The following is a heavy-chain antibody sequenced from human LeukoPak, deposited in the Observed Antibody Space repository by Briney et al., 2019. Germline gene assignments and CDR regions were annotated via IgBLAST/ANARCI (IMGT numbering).Heavy chain of an antibody. CDR1: GFTFSSYA. CDR2: ISGSGGGT. Sequence: GGSLRLSCAASGFTFSSYAMSWVRQAPGKGLEWVSAISGSGGGTYNADSVKGRFTISRDNAKNSLYLQMNSLRAEDTAVYYCARSAAAEDYWGQGTLVTVSS. D-gene: IGHD6-13*01. V-gene: IGHV3-23*01. J-gene: IGHJ4*02. CDR3: ARSAAAEDY.